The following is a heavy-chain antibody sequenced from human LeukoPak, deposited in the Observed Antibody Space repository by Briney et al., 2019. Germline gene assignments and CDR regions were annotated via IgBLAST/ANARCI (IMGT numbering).Heavy chain of an antibody. CDR3: ARAVAGTHWLDP. V-gene: IGHV3-23*01. CDR1: GFTFGSYA. D-gene: IGHD6-19*01. Sequence: GGSLRLSCATSGFTFGSYAMTWVRQAPGKGLEWVSGITGIDGSTYYPDSVKGRFTMSRESAKNSLYLQMNSLRAGDTAVYYCARAVAGTHWLDPWGQGTLVTVSS. J-gene: IGHJ5*02. CDR2: ITGIDGST.